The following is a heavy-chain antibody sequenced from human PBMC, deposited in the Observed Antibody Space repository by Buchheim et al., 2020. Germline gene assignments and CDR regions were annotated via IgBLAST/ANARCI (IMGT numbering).Heavy chain of an antibody. CDR2: IWYDGSNK. D-gene: IGHD4-17*01. Sequence: QVQLVESGGGVVQPGRSLRLSCAASGFTFSSYGMHWVRQAPGKGLEWVAVIWYDGSNKYYADSVKGRFTISRDNSKNTLYLQMNSRRAEDTAVYYCAREVSTVTTWAYGGQGTL. CDR1: GFTFSSYG. V-gene: IGHV3-33*01. CDR3: AREVSTVTTWAY. J-gene: IGHJ4*02.